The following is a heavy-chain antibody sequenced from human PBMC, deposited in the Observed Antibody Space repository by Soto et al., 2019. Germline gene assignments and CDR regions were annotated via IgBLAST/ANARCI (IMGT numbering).Heavy chain of an antibody. CDR1: GGSFSGYY. Sequence: PSETLSLTCAVYGGSFSGYYWSWIRQPPGKGLEWIGEINHSGSTNYNPSLKSRVTISVDTSKNQFSLKLSSVTAADTAVYYCARGRKQWLVGDRSYCYYYGMDVWGQGTTVTVSS. J-gene: IGHJ6*02. D-gene: IGHD6-19*01. CDR3: ARGRKQWLVGDRSYCYYYGMDV. CDR2: INHSGST. V-gene: IGHV4-34*01.